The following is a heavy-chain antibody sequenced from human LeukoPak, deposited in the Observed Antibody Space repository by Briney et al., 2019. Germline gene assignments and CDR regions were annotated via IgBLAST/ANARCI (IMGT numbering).Heavy chain of an antibody. CDR3: ARDHPQPSYYYYYGMDV. V-gene: IGHV1-18*01. CDR2: ISAYNGNT. Sequence: ASVKVSCKASGYTFTSYGISWVRQAPGQGLEWMGWISAYNGNTNYAQKLQGRVTMTTDTSTSTAYMELRSLRSDDTAVYYCARDHPQPSYYYYYGMDVWGQGTLVTVSS. CDR1: GYTFTSYG. J-gene: IGHJ6*02.